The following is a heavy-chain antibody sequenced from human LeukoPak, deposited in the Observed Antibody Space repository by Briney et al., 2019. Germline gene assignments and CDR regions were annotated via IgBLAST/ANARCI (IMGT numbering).Heavy chain of an antibody. CDR3: ARDSEGGSYYFDY. D-gene: IGHD3-16*01. V-gene: IGHV3-23*01. CDR1: GFILSIYA. Sequence: GGSLRLLRSASGFILSIYAMLWVRPPPGRGLVWGSYHTCCGGPAHHADFVKGRHTSCRDNYKKTLYLQMKGRRGEDRAVFYCARDSEGGSYYFDYGSQGSLVTVSS. CDR2: HTCCGGPA. J-gene: IGHJ4*02.